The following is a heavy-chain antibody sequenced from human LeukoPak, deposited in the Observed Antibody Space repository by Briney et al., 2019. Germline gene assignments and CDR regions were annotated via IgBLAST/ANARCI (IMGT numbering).Heavy chain of an antibody. V-gene: IGHV4-34*01. CDR1: GGSFSGYY. CDR2: INNSGST. D-gene: IGHD5-18*01. Sequence: SETLSLTCAVYGGSFSGYYWSWIRQPPGKGLEWIGEINNSGSTNYNPSPKSRVTISGDPSKNQFSLKLSSVTAADTAVYFCARVGYSYVINDWSRTGLGAYPTKFYYHIDVWGKGTTVTVSS. CDR3: ARVGYSYVINDWSRTGLGAYPTKFYYHIDV. J-gene: IGHJ6*04.